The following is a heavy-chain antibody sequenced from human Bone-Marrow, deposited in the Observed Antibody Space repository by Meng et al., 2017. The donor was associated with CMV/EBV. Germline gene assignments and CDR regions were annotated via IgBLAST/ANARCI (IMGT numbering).Heavy chain of an antibody. CDR2: ISSSSSYI. CDR1: GFTFSSYS. V-gene: IGHV3-21*01. D-gene: IGHD2-2*01. J-gene: IGHJ5*02. CDR3: IVVVPADKEVPCGPWFDP. Sequence: GESLKISCAASGFTFSSYSMNWVRQAPGKGLEWVSSISSSSSYIYYADSVKGRFTISRDNAKNSLYLQMNSLRAEDTAVYHFIVVVPADKEVPCGPWFDPWGQGTLVTVSS.